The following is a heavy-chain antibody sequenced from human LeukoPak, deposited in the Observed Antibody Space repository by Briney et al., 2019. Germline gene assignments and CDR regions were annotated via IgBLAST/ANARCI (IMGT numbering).Heavy chain of an antibody. J-gene: IGHJ4*02. V-gene: IGHV3-23*01. Sequence: GGSLGLSCAASGFIFSSYAMSWVRQAPGKGLEWVSTMGGSDGATYYADSVKGRFTISRDNSKNTLYLQMNSLRVDDTAIYSCAEEEFYYGLPSYYSDWGLGTLVTVSS. CDR3: AEEEFYYGLPSYYSD. CDR2: MGGSDGAT. CDR1: GFIFSSYA. D-gene: IGHD3-10*01.